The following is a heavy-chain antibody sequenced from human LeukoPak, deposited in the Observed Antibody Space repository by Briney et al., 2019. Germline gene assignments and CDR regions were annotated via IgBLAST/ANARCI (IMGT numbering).Heavy chain of an antibody. D-gene: IGHD6-6*01. V-gene: IGHV3-23*01. CDR1: GFAFSGYA. Sequence: PGGSLRISCAAFGFAFSGYALTWVRQAPGKGLEWVSTVTGSGDATYYADSVKGRFTISRDNSQNMLYLQMNSLRAEGTARYYCAKDLAIAARPVFDYWGRGTLVTVSS. J-gene: IGHJ4*02. CDR2: VTGSGDAT. CDR3: AKDLAIAARPVFDY.